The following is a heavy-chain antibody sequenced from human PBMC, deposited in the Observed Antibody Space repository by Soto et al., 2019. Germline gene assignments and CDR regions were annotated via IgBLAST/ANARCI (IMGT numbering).Heavy chain of an antibody. D-gene: IGHD3-22*01. Sequence: GESLKISCKGSGYSFTSYWLGWVRQMPGKGLEWMGIIYPGDSDTRYSPSFQGQVTISADKSISTAYLQWSSLKASDTAMYYCARQQSLLRGRIPDYYYYYGMDVWGQGTTVTVSS. CDR2: IYPGDSDT. J-gene: IGHJ6*02. CDR1: GYSFTSYW. V-gene: IGHV5-51*01. CDR3: ARQQSLLRGRIPDYYYYYGMDV.